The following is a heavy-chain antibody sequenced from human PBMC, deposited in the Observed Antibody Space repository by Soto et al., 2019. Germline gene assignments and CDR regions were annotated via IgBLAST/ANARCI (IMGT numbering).Heavy chain of an antibody. D-gene: IGHD5-18*01. CDR2: INSDGTST. CDR1: GFTFSRYW. J-gene: IGHJ4*02. CDR3: LRSVFDTWNY. Sequence: PGGSLRLSXAASGFTFSRYWMHWVRQAPGKGLVWVSRINSDGTSTTYADSVKGRFTISRDNAKNTLYLQMNSLRAEDTAVYYCLRSVFDTWNYWGQGTLVTVS. V-gene: IGHV3-74*01.